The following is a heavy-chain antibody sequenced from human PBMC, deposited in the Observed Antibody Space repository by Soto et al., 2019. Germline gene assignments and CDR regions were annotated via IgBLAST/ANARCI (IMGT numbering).Heavy chain of an antibody. Sequence: GGSLRLSCAASGFTFSSYAMSWVRQAPGKGLEWVSAISGSGGSTYYADSVKGRFTISRDNSKNTLYLQMNSLRAEDTAVYYCAKDPQGTMVRGVTNNWFDPWGQGTLVTVSS. D-gene: IGHD3-10*01. CDR2: ISGSGGST. V-gene: IGHV3-23*01. CDR1: GFTFSSYA. CDR3: AKDPQGTMVRGVTNNWFDP. J-gene: IGHJ5*02.